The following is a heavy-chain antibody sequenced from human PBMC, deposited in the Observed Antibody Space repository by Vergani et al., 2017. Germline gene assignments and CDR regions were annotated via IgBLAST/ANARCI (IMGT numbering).Heavy chain of an antibody. J-gene: IGHJ4*02. Sequence: QVQLVESGGGVVQTGRSPRLSCAASGVTLSNYDMHWVRQAPGKGLEGVAVISYAGSNKYYADSVKGRFTISTDNPKNTLYLQMNSLRAVDTAVFYCWFYGSGSYTFDYWGQGTLVTVSS. D-gene: IGHD3-10*01. CDR1: GVTLSNYD. V-gene: IGHV3-30*03. CDR2: ISYAGSNK. CDR3: WFYGSGSYTFDY.